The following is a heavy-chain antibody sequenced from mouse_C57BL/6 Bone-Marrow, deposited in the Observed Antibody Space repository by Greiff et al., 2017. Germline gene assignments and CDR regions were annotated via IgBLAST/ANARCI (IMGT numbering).Heavy chain of an antibody. V-gene: IGHV1-19*01. CDR3: ARRYYAMDY. CDR1: GYTFTDYY. J-gene: IGHJ4*01. CDR2: INPYNGGT. Sequence: VQLQQSGPVLVKPGASVKMSCKASGYTFTDYYMNWVKQSHGKSLEWIGVINPYNGGTSYNQKFKGKDTLTVDKSSSTAYMELNSLTSEDSAVYYCARRYYAMDYWGQGTSVTVSS.